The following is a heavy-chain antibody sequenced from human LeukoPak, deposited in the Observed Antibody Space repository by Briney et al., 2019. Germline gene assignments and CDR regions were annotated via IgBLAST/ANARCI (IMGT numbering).Heavy chain of an antibody. CDR2: IKSDGIST. CDR3: VRDGSYKFDY. Sequence: GGSLRLSXAVTGFTFSNSWMHWVRQTPGKGLVWVSRIKSDGISTMYADSVKGRFTISRVNAKNTLYLQMNSLRAEATAVYYCVRDGSYKFDYWGQGTLVTVSS. V-gene: IGHV3-74*03. J-gene: IGHJ4*02. CDR1: GFTFSNSW. D-gene: IGHD1-26*01.